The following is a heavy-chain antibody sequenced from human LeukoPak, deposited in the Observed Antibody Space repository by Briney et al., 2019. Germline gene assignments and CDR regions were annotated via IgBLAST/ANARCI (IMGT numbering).Heavy chain of an antibody. CDR2: MYTSGST. CDR3: ARDIAYCTGGTCGDYFDY. CDR1: GGSISSYY. D-gene: IGHD2-15*01. J-gene: IGHJ4*02. Sequence: SETLSLNCTVSGGSISSYYWSWIRQPAGKGLEWIGRMYTSGSTNYNPSLKSRVTMSVDTSKNQFSLKLTSVTAADTAVYYCARDIAYCTGGTCGDYFDYWGQGTLVTVSS. V-gene: IGHV4-4*07.